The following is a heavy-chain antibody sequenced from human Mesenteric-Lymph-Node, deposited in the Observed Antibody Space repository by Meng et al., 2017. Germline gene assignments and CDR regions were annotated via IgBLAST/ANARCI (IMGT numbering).Heavy chain of an antibody. J-gene: IGHJ3*02. CDR3: ASVLTGDGAFDI. CDR2: INPNSGGT. Sequence: ASVNVSCKASGYTFTGYYMHWVRQAPGQGLEWMGWINPNSGGTNYAQKFQGRVTMTRDTSISTAYMELRSLRSDDTAVYYCASVLTGDGAFDIWGQGTMVTVSS. CDR1: GYTFTGYY. V-gene: IGHV1-2*02. D-gene: IGHD7-27*01.